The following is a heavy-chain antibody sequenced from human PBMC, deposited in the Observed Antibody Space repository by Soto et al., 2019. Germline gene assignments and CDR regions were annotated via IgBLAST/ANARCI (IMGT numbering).Heavy chain of an antibody. CDR2: VIPIFGTA. J-gene: IGHJ2*01. D-gene: IGHD2-15*01. Sequence: QVQLGQSGAEVKKPGSSVKVSCKASGVTFSSYAISWVRQAPGQGLEWMGGVIPIFGTANYAQKFQGRVTITADDSTSTAYRELSSLGSEVTDVDCCARGRFLQGGKVGNFDLWGRGTLVTVSS. V-gene: IGHV1-69*01. CDR1: GVTFSSYA. CDR3: ARGRFLQGGKVGNFDL.